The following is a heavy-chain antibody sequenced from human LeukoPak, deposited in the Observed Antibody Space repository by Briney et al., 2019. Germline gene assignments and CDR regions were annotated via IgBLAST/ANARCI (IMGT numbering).Heavy chain of an antibody. D-gene: IGHD5-24*01. J-gene: IGHJ4*02. Sequence: GGSLRLSCAASGFTFSSYAMHWVRQAPGKGLEYVSAISSNGGSTYYANSVKGRFTISRDNSKNTLYLQMGSLRAEDMAVYYCARSRDGYKDFDYWGQGTLVTVSS. CDR2: ISSNGGST. CDR1: GFTFSSYA. CDR3: ARSRDGYKDFDY. V-gene: IGHV3-64*01.